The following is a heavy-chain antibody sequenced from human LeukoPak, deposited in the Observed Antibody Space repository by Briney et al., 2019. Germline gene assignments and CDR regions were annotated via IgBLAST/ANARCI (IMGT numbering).Heavy chain of an antibody. CDR2: INPNSGGT. J-gene: IGHJ4*02. V-gene: IGHV1-2*02. CDR3: ARDHSSGYYPFDY. CDR1: GYTFTGYY. D-gene: IGHD3-22*01. Sequence: GASVEVSCKASGYTFTGYYMHWVRQAPGQGLEWMGWINPNSGGTNYAQKFQGRVTMTRDTSISTAYMELSRLRSDDTAVYYCARDHSSGYYPFDYWGQGTLVTVSS.